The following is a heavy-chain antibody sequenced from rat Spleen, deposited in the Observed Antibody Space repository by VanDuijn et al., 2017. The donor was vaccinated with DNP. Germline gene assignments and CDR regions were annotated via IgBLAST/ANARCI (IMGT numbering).Heavy chain of an antibody. D-gene: IGHD1-4*01. V-gene: IGHV5-7*01. J-gene: IGHJ3*01. CDR1: GFTFSSYY. CDR3: ARPYGYHNGGFAY. CDR2: IIYDGSST. Sequence: EVQLVESGGGLIQPGRSLKLSCAASGFTFSSYYMAWVRQAPKKGLEWVATIIYDGSSTYYRDSVKGRFTISRDNAKSTLYLNMNSLRSEDMATYYCARPYGYHNGGFAYWGQGTLVTVSS.